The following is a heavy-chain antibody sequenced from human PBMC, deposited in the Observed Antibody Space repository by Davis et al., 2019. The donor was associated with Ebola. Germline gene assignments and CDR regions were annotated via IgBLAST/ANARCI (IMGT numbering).Heavy chain of an antibody. J-gene: IGHJ4*02. D-gene: IGHD3-9*01. CDR3: AGARYFDWLQIDY. CDR1: GDTFTGFG. CDR2: ISAYNGNT. Sequence: AASVKVSCKASGDTFTGFGISWVRQAPGQGLEWMGWISAYNGNTNYAQKLQGRVTMTTDTSTSTAYMELRSLRSDDTAVYYCAGARYFDWLQIDYWGQGTLVTVSS. V-gene: IGHV1-18*01.